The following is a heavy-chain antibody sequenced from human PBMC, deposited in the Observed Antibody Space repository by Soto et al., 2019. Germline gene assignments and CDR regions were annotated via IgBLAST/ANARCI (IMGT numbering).Heavy chain of an antibody. D-gene: IGHD3-10*01. Sequence: QVQLVQSGAEVKKPGSSVKVSCKASGGTFSSYTISWVRQAPGQGLEWMGRIIPILGIANYAQKFQGRVKITADKSTSTAYMEVGSLRSEDTAVYYCAGPSEVLWFEDGEGMDVWGQGTTVTVSS. CDR3: AGPSEVLWFEDGEGMDV. CDR2: IIPILGIA. CDR1: GGTFSSYT. V-gene: IGHV1-69*02. J-gene: IGHJ6*02.